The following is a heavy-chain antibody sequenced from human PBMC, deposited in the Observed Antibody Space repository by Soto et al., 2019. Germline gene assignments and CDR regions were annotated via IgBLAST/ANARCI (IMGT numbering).Heavy chain of an antibody. CDR1: GGFLSESY. CDR3: ARIRYQLPSSVLWLDP. Sequence: SETLSLTCAVYGGFLSESYWTWIRQPPGKGLEWIGEINHVGGTNYNPSLKSRVTMSVDTSQNQFSLRLISVTAADTAMYFCARIRYQLPSSVLWLDPWGQGTPVTVSS. D-gene: IGHD3-16*01. CDR2: INHVGGT. J-gene: IGHJ5*02. V-gene: IGHV4-34*01.